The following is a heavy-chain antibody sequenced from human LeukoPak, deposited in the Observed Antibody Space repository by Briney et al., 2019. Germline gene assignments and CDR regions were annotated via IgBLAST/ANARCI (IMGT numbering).Heavy chain of an antibody. CDR1: GFTFSSYS. D-gene: IGHD3-9*01. V-gene: IGHV3-21*01. Sequence: GGSLRLSCAASGFTFSSYSMNWVRQAPGKGLEWVSSISSSSSYIYYADSVKGRFTISRDNAKNSLYLQMNSLRAEDTAVYYCARAATYYDILTGYYSNWFDPWGQGTLVTVSS. CDR3: ARAATYYDILTGYYSNWFDP. CDR2: ISSSSSYI. J-gene: IGHJ5*02.